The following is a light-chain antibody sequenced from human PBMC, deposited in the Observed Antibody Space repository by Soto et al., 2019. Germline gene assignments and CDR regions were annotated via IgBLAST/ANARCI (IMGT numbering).Light chain of an antibody. CDR3: GADHGSGSNCVYLV. CDR1: SGYSNYK. V-gene: IGLV9-49*01. J-gene: IGLJ2*01. CDR2: VGTGGIVG. Sequence: QLVLTQPPSASASLGASVTLTCTLSSGYSNYKVDWYQQRPGKGPRFVMRVGTGGIVGSKGDGIPDRFSVLGSGLNRYLTIKNIQEEDESDYHCGADHGSGSNCVYLVFAGGTKLTVL.